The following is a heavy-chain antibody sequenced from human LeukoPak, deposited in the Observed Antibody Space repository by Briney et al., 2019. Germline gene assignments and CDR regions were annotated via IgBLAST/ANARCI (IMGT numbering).Heavy chain of an antibody. V-gene: IGHV3-48*01. CDR3: ARGSITVVPAFDI. CDR2: ISNIGSTI. CDR1: GFTFSTYS. J-gene: IGHJ3*02. Sequence: GGSLRLSCAASGFTFSTYSMNWVRQFPGKGLEWVSYISNIGSTIYYADSVKGRITISRDNAKNSLYLQMNSLRAEDTAVYYCARGSITVVPAFDIWGQGTMVTVSS. D-gene: IGHD3-3*01.